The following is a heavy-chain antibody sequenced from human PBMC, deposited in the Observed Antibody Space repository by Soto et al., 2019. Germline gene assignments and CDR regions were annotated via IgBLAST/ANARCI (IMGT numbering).Heavy chain of an antibody. Sequence: QVQLVESGGGVVQPGRSVRLSCAASGFTFSSYGMHWVRQAPGKGLEWVAVISYDGSNKYYADSVKGRFTISRDNSKNTLYLQMNSLRAEDTAVYYCAKDRSGSYYAGFGYWGQGTLVTVSS. CDR3: AKDRSGSYYAGFGY. CDR2: ISYDGSNK. CDR1: GFTFSSYG. D-gene: IGHD1-26*01. V-gene: IGHV3-30*18. J-gene: IGHJ4*02.